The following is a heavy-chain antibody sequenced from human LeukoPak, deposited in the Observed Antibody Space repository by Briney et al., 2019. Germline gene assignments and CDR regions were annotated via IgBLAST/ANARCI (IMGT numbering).Heavy chain of an antibody. V-gene: IGHV5-51*01. Sequence: GESLKISCKGSGYSFTSYWIGWVRQMPGKGLEWMGIIYPGDSDTRYNPSFQGQVTISADKSVSTAYLQWSSLKASDTAMYYCARQGTIAAEYDAFDIWGQGTMVTVSS. CDR2: IYPGDSDT. D-gene: IGHD6-13*01. J-gene: IGHJ3*02. CDR3: ARQGTIAAEYDAFDI. CDR1: GYSFTSYW.